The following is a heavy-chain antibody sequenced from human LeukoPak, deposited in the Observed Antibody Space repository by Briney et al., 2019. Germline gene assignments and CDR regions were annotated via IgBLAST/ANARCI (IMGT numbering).Heavy chain of an antibody. CDR3: ARDRSVDTAMVTLDY. Sequence: SVKVSCKASGGTFNNYAISWVRQAPGQGLEWMGGIIPMFGTASYAKKFQGRVTIAADESTSTAYMELRTLRSDDTAVYYCARDRSVDTAMVTLDYWGQGTLLTVSS. D-gene: IGHD5-18*01. V-gene: IGHV1-69*01. J-gene: IGHJ4*02. CDR1: GGTFNNYA. CDR2: IIPMFGTA.